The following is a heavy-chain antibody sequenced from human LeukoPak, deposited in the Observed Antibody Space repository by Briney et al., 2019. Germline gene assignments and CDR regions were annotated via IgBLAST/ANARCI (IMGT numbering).Heavy chain of an antibody. D-gene: IGHD4-23*01. CDR3: ARDRDYGGNIFDY. J-gene: IGHJ4*02. CDR2: IYYSGST. V-gene: IGHV4-59*01. Sequence: SETLSLTCTVSGGSISSYYWSWIRQPPGKGLERIGYIYYSGSTNYNPSLKSRVTISVDTSENQFSLKLSSVTAADTAVYYCARDRDYGGNIFDYWGQGTLVTVSS. CDR1: GGSISSYY.